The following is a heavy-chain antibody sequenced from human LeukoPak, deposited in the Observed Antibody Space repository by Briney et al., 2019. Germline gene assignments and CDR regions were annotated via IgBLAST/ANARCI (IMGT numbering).Heavy chain of an antibody. CDR1: GYTFTSYG. D-gene: IGHD5-24*01. Sequence: ASVKVSCKASGYTFTSYGISWVRQAPGQGLEWMGWISAYNGDTNYAQKLQGRVTLTTDTSTSTAYMELRSLRSDATAVYYCARVGFPERWLQFWYHYYSMDVWGKGTTVTVSS. CDR3: ARVGFPERWLQFWYHYYSMDV. J-gene: IGHJ6*03. V-gene: IGHV1-18*01. CDR2: ISAYNGDT.